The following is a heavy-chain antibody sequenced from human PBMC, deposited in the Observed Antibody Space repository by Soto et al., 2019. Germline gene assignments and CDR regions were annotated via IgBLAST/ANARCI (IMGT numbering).Heavy chain of an antibody. D-gene: IGHD1-26*01. J-gene: IGHJ4*02. CDR3: ARAFEATAGLQKVGATIGY. Sequence: QVQLVESGGGVVQPGRSLRLSCAASGFTFSSYAMHWVRQAPGKGLEWVAVISYDGSNKYYADSVKGRFTTSRDNSKNPLNLQVNSPRTEYTAVYYCARAFEATAGLQKVGATIGYWGQGTLVTVSS. CDR1: GFTFSSYA. CDR2: ISYDGSNK. V-gene: IGHV3-30-3*01.